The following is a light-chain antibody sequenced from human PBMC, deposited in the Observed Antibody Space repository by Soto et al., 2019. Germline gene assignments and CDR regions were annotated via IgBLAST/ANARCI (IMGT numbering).Light chain of an antibody. CDR1: QRITNY. J-gene: IGKJ1*01. CDR3: QKYNSALGGT. V-gene: IGKV1-27*01. Sequence: DIEMTQSPSSLSASVGDRVTITCRASQRITNYVAWYQQRPGKVPNLLIYAASTLQSGVPSRFSSSGSGTYFTLTISSLQPEDVATYYCQKYNSALGGTFGQGPKVEIK. CDR2: AAS.